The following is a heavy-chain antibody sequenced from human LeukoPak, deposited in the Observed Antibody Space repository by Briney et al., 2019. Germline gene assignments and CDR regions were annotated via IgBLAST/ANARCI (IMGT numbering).Heavy chain of an antibody. D-gene: IGHD1-14*01. Sequence: SETLSLTCTVSGGSISSSSYYWGWIRQPPGKGLEWIGSIYYSGSTYYNPSLKSRVTISVDTSKNQFSLKLSSVTAADTAVYYCARGTPYIIAFDIWGQGTMVTVSS. CDR1: GGSISSSSYY. CDR3: ARGTPYIIAFDI. V-gene: IGHV4-39*07. J-gene: IGHJ3*02. CDR2: IYYSGST.